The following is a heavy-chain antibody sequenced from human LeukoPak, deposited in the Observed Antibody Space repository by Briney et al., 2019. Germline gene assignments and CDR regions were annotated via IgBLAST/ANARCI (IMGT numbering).Heavy chain of an antibody. V-gene: IGHV4-34*01. J-gene: IGHJ6*03. CDR3: ARRWNYGRNYYIDV. D-gene: IGHD1-7*01. CDR2: INDSGIA. CDR1: GGSFSNYY. Sequence: PSETLSLTCAVYGGSFSNYYWSWIRQPPGKGLEWLAEINDSGIANHNPSLMSRVTVSVDTSKNQFSLRLTSVTATDTAVYYCARRWNYGRNYYIDVWGKGATVSVSS.